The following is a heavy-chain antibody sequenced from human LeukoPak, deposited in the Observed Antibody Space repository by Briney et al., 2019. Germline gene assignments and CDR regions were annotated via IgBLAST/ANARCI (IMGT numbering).Heavy chain of an antibody. J-gene: IGHJ4*02. CDR3: ARAPQGSGIDY. CDR1: GFSFGSYA. CDR2: ISNDGNIQ. D-gene: IGHD6-25*01. Sequence: GRSLRLSCAASGFSFGSYAMHWVRQAPGKGLEWVAVISNDGNIQYYVDSVKGRFTISRDNSKNTLYLQMNSLRAEDTAVYYCARAPQGSGIDYWGQGTLVTVSS. V-gene: IGHV3-30*04.